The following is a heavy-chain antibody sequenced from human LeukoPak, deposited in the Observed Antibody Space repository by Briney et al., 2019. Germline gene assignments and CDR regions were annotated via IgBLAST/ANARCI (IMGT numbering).Heavy chain of an antibody. Sequence: PGGSLRLSCAASGFTFSSYWMTWVRQAPGKGLEWVANIKQDGSEQYYVDSVRGRFTISRDNAQNSVSLQMNILRPQDTAVYYCARGEPESLYRDFDYWGQGTLVTVSS. CDR3: ARGEPESLYRDFDY. V-gene: IGHV3-7*01. CDR2: IKQDGSEQ. D-gene: IGHD1-26*01. CDR1: GFTFSSYW. J-gene: IGHJ4*02.